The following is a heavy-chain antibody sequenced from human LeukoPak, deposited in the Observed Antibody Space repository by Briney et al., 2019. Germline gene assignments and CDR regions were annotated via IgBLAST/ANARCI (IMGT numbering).Heavy chain of an antibody. V-gene: IGHV3-74*01. CDR1: GFTFSSYW. CDR3: ATSTYCSGGSCYSRTFQY. D-gene: IGHD2-15*01. CDR2: INSGGSST. Sequence: GGSLRLSCAASGFTFSSYWMHWVRQAPGKGLVWVSRINSGGSSTTYADSVKGRFTISRDNAKNTLYLQMNSLRAEDTAVYYCATSTYCSGGSCYSRTFQYWGQGTLVTVSS. J-gene: IGHJ4*02.